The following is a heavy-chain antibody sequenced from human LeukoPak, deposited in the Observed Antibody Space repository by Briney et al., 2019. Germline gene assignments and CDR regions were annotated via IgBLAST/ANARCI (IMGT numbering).Heavy chain of an antibody. V-gene: IGHV3-30*03. CDR2: ISYDGTNK. J-gene: IGHJ4*02. Sequence: PGGSLRLSCAASGFTFSSYGMHWVRQAPGKGLEWVAVISYDGTNKYYADSVKGRFTISRDNSKNTLYLQMNSLRAEDTAVYFASGSSGWYYFDYWGQGTLVTVSS. D-gene: IGHD6-19*01. CDR1: GFTFSSYG. CDR3: SGSSGWYYFDY.